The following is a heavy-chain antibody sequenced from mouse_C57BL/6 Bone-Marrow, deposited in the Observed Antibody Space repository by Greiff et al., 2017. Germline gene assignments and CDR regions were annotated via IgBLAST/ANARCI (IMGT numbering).Heavy chain of an antibody. CDR3: ARDRDYGSSFDY. CDR1: GYTFTSYW. CDR2: IHPNSGST. V-gene: IGHV1-64*01. D-gene: IGHD1-1*01. Sequence: QVQLQQPGAELVKPGASVKLSCKASGYTFTSYWMHWVKQRPGQGLEWIGMIHPNSGSTNYNEKFKSKATLAVDKSSSTAYMQLSSLTSEDSAVYYCARDRDYGSSFDYWGQGTTLTVSS. J-gene: IGHJ2*01.